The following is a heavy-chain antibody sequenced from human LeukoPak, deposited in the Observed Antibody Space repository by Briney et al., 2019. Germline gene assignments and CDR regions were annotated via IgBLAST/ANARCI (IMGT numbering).Heavy chain of an antibody. CDR3: ASNYYYGSGSYPSMGMDV. D-gene: IGHD3-10*01. J-gene: IGHJ6*04. V-gene: IGHV4-39*07. CDR2: IYYSGST. CDR1: GGSISSSSYY. Sequence: PSETLSLTCTVSGGSISSSSYYWGWIRQPPGKGLEWIGSIYYSGSTYYNPSLKSRVTISVDTSKNQFSLKLSSVTAADTAVYYCASNYYYGSGSYPSMGMDVWGKGTTVTVSS.